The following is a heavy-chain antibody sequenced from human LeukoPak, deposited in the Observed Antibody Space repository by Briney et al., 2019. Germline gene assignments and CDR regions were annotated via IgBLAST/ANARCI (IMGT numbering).Heavy chain of an antibody. V-gene: IGHV3-30*03. CDR3: AAADAFDY. Sequence: GGSLRLSCAASGFTFSSYGMHWVRQAPGKGLEWVAVISYDGSNKYYADSVKGRFTISRDNSKSTLYLQMNSLRAEDTAVYYCAAADAFDYWGQGTLVTVSS. CDR1: GFTFSSYG. CDR2: ISYDGSNK. D-gene: IGHD6-13*01. J-gene: IGHJ4*02.